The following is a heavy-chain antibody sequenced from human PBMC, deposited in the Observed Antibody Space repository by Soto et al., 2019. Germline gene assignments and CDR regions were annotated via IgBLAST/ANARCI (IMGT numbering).Heavy chain of an antibody. Sequence: QVQLQESGPGLVKPSQTLSLTCTVSGGSISSGGYYWSWIRQHPGKGLEWIGYIYYSGSTYYNPSLKSRVTISVSTSKNQFSLKLSSVTAADTAVYYCARVIYYYDSSCSSGSFDYWGQGTLVTVSS. CDR1: GGSISSGGYY. J-gene: IGHJ4*02. D-gene: IGHD3-22*01. CDR3: ARVIYYYDSSCSSGSFDY. CDR2: IYYSGST. V-gene: IGHV4-31*03.